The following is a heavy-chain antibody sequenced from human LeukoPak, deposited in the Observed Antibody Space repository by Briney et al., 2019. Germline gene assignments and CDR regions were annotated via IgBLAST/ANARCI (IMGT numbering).Heavy chain of an antibody. CDR2: IVGDTVT. CDR3: AREDYKAMAY. V-gene: IGHV3-23*01. D-gene: IGHD5-18*01. Sequence: GGSLRLSCAAFGFTFNSYAMSWVRQAPGKGLEWVSAIVGDTVTFYTDSVRGRFTISRDNAKNTLYLQMNSLRAEDTAVYYCAREDYKAMAYWGQGTLVTVSS. CDR1: GFTFNSYA. J-gene: IGHJ4*02.